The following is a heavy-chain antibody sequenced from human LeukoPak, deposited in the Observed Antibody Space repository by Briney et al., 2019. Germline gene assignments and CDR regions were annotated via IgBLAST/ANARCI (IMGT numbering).Heavy chain of an antibody. V-gene: IGHV3-30*04. Sequence: GGSLRLSCAASGFTFSSYAMHWVRQAPGKGLEWVALISYDGSNKYYADSVKGRFTISRDKSKNTLYLQMNSLRAEDTAVYYCARLRGATVAHNWFDPWGQGTLVTVSS. CDR2: ISYDGSNK. J-gene: IGHJ5*02. CDR3: ARLRGATVAHNWFDP. CDR1: GFTFSSYA. D-gene: IGHD6-19*01.